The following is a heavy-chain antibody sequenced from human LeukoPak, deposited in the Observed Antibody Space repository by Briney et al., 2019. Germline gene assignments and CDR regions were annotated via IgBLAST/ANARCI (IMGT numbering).Heavy chain of an antibody. CDR3: ERDAFTTVRGVITIMTYSFDY. CDR1: GFTFSSYW. D-gene: IGHD3-10*01. CDR2: INSDGGST. V-gene: IGHV3-74*01. Sequence: GGSLRLSCAASGFTFSSYWMHWVRQAPGKGLVWVSRINSDGGSTIYADSVKGRFTISRYNAKNTMYLQMNSLRAEDTAVYYFERDAFTTVRGVITIMTYSFDYWGQGTLVTVSS. J-gene: IGHJ4*02.